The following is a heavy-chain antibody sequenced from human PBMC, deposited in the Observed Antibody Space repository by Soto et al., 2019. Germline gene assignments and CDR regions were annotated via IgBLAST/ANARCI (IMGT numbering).Heavy chain of an antibody. CDR3: ASSGYSYGHRQKLDY. J-gene: IGHJ4*02. CDR1: GGTFSSYA. CDR2: IIPIFGTA. Sequence: SMKVSCKASGGTFSSYAISWVRQAPGQGLEWMGGIIPIFGTANYAQKFQGRVTITADESTSTAYMELSSLRSEDTAVYYCASSGYSYGHRQKLDYWGQGTLVTVSS. V-gene: IGHV1-69*13. D-gene: IGHD5-18*01.